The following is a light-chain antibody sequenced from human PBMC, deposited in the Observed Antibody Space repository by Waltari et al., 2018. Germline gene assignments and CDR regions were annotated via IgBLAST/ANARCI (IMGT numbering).Light chain of an antibody. CDR1: SRAFGAFNS. J-gene: IGLJ3*02. CDR3: SSYAGYNNLGV. CDR2: EVN. Sequence: QSALAQPPSASGSPGQSVTLSCLGPSRAFGAFNSFSWYQHHPDNAPKLLIYEVNKRPSGVPGRFSGSKSGNTASLTVSGLQAEDEADYYCSSYAGYNNLGVFGGGTKLTVL. V-gene: IGLV2-8*01.